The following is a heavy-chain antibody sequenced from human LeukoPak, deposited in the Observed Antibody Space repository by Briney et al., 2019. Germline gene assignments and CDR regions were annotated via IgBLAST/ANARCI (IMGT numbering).Heavy chain of an antibody. D-gene: IGHD5-12*01. CDR2: ISTYNGNT. V-gene: IGHV1-18*01. CDR3: ATEKIGWLDP. J-gene: IGHJ5*02. CDR1: GQTFSIYG. Sequence: GASVKVSCKTSGQTFSIYGITWVRQAPGQGLEWMGWISTYNGNTDYAQQFRGRISMSADTSTNTAYMELRILRPDDTAIHYCATEKIGWLDPWGQGTLVTVSS.